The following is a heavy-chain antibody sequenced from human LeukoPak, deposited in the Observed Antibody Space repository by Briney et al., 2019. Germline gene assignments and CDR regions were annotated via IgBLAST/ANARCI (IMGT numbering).Heavy chain of an antibody. V-gene: IGHV3-9*01. CDR1: GFSFDDYA. CDR2: ISWSSVSI. D-gene: IGHD3-16*01. Sequence: GRSLRLSCAALGFSFDDYAMEWVRHAPGKGLEWVSGISWSSVSIDYADSVKGRFTISRDNAKNSLYLQMNSLKAEDTALYYCAKRKAGGYALDIWGQGTMVTVSS. J-gene: IGHJ3*02. CDR3: AKRKAGGYALDI.